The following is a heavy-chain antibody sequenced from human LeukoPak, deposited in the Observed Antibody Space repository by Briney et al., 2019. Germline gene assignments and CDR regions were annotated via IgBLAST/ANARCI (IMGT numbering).Heavy chain of an antibody. CDR2: IYYGGST. V-gene: IGHV4-39*07. Sequence: SETLSLTCSVSGGSVSSSHYWGWIRQPPGKGLEWIGSIYYGGSTYYNASLRSRVTTSVDTSKNQFSLKLSSVTAADTAVYYCAKSTYYYDTFINAFDLWGQGTVVTVSS. CDR1: GGSVSSSHY. J-gene: IGHJ3*01. CDR3: AKSTYYYDTFINAFDL. D-gene: IGHD3-22*01.